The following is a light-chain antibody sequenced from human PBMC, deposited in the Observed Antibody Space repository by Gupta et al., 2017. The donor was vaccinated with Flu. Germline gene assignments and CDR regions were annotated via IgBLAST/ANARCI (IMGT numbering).Light chain of an antibody. J-gene: IGLJ1*01. V-gene: IGLV2-23*02. CDR3: ASYAGNNIYV. CDR1: SSNVGRYKL. Sequence: SALTQPASASGALGQSITISCSGSSSNVGRYKLVSWYQQHPGKAPKLILYEVNKRPSGVSSAFSGSKSDNTASLTISGLQAEDEADYYCASYAGNNIYVFGRGTQVTVL. CDR2: EVN.